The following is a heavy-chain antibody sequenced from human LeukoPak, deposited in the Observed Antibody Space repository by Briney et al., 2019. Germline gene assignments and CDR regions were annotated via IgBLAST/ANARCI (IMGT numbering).Heavy chain of an antibody. CDR3: ARSLRFLEWSPEPNWFDP. CDR1: GGSISSYY. J-gene: IGHJ5*02. D-gene: IGHD3-3*01. CDR2: IYTSGST. Sequence: SETLSLTCTVSGGSISSYYWSWIRQPAGKGLEWIGRIYTSGSTNYNPSLKSRVTMSVDTSKNQFSLKLSSVTAADTAVYYCARSLRFLEWSPEPNWFDPWGQGTLVTVSS. V-gene: IGHV4-4*07.